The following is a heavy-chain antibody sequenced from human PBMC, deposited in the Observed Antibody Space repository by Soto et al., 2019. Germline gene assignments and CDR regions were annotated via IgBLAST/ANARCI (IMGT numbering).Heavy chain of an antibody. D-gene: IGHD2-2*01. CDR3: ARGGGLYCSSTSCYPNYYFDY. Sequence: QVQLVQSGAEVKKPGASVKVSCKASGYTFTSYGISWVRQAPGQGLEWMGWISAYNGNTNYAQKLQGRVTMTTDTSTSTAYMELRSLRSDETAVYYCARGGGLYCSSTSCYPNYYFDYWGQGTLVTVSS. CDR2: ISAYNGNT. CDR1: GYTFTSYG. V-gene: IGHV1-18*01. J-gene: IGHJ4*02.